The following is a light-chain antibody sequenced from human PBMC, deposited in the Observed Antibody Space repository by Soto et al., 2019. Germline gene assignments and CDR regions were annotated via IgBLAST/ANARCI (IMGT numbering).Light chain of an antibody. J-gene: IGKJ5*01. CDR2: DAS. CDR1: QSISSY. CDR3: QQYENLPT. V-gene: IGKV1-33*01. Sequence: DIQMTQSPSSLSASVGDRVTITCRASQSISSYLNWYQQKPGRXPXXLIYDASNLEAGVPSRFRGSGSGTDFTFTISRLQPEDIATYYCQQYENLPTFGQGTRLEIK.